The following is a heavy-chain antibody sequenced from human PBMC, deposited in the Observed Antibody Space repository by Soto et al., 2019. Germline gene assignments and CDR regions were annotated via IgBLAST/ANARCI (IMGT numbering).Heavy chain of an antibody. J-gene: IGHJ4*02. CDR2: IIPIFGIA. D-gene: IGHD6-13*01. Sequence: QVQLVQSGAEVKKPGSSVKVSCRAFGGTFSRNAISWVRQAPGQGLEWMGGIIPIFGIAKYAQKFLDRVTITADEPRTTAYMEVSSLRSEDTAVYYCARGMDDSSSWPLDDWGQGTLVTVSS. CDR3: ARGMDDSSSWPLDD. CDR1: GGTFSRNA. V-gene: IGHV1-69*01.